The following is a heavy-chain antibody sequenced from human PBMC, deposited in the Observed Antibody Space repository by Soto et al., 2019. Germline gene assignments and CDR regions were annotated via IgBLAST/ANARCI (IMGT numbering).Heavy chain of an antibody. Sequence: GGSLRLSCSASGFTFSMFSMHWVRQAPGKGLEYVSGISSNGDSTYYADSVKGRCTISRDNSKNTLYLQMSSLRAVDTAVYYCVHPRSTVQIPPTWGQGTLVTVSS. D-gene: IGHD4-17*01. CDR1: GFTFSMFS. V-gene: IGHV3-64D*06. CDR3: VHPRSTVQIPPT. CDR2: ISSNGDST. J-gene: IGHJ5*02.